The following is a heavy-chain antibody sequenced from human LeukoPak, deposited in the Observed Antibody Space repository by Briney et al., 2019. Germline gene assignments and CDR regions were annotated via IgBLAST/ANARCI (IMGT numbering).Heavy chain of an antibody. D-gene: IGHD3-3*01. V-gene: IGHV4-38-2*02. CDR2: IDHSGST. J-gene: IGHJ5*02. CDR3: ARFITYYDFWSGYYSKNWFDP. CDR1: GYSISSGYY. Sequence: PSETLSLTCTVSGYSISSGYYWGWIRQPPGKGLEWTGSIDHSGSTYYNPSLKSRITISVDTSKNQFSLKLSSVTAADTAVYYCARFITYYDFWSGYYSKNWFDPWGQGTLVTVSS.